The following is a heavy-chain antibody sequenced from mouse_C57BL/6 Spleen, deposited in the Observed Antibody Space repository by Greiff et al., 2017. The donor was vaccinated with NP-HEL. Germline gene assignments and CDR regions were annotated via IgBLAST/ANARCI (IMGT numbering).Heavy chain of an antibody. J-gene: IGHJ4*01. CDR1: GYTFTDYY. V-gene: IGHV1-26*01. CDR2: INPNNGGT. D-gene: IGHD2-5*01. Sequence: EVQLQQSGPELVKPGASVKISCKASGYTFTDYYMNWVKQSHGKSLEWIGDINPNNGGTSYNQKFKGKATLTVDKSSSTAYMELRSLTSEDSAVYYCAPRAIYSNYVDYAMDYWGQGTSVTVSS. CDR3: APRAIYSNYVDYAMDY.